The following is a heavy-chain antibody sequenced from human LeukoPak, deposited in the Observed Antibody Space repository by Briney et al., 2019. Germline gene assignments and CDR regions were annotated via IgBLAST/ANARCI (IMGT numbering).Heavy chain of an antibody. Sequence: SETLSLTSTLSVGSPSRYYRSWIRQPPRERRDWIGYIYYTGSTNSNPSLKSRVTISVDTSKYQFTLKLSSVTAADTYVYYCAGAFQVDEFYVWGQGIMVTVSS. V-gene: IGHV4-59*08. J-gene: IGHJ3*01. CDR1: VGSPSRYY. CDR2: IYYTGST. CDR3: AGAFQVDEFYV. D-gene: IGHD3-3*02.